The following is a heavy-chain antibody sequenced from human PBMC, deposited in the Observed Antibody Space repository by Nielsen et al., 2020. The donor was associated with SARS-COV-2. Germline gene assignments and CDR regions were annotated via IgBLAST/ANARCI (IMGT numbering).Heavy chain of an antibody. CDR2: VSASGGST. CDR3: AKDGVVRGDALDL. Sequence: GGSLRLSCAASGFTFNIYAMAWVRRAPGRGVQWVTGVSASGGSTYYTDSVKGRFSISRDNSKNTLFLQMHSLRVEDTALYYCAKDGVVRGDALDLWGQGTMVTVSS. CDR1: GFTFNIYA. D-gene: IGHD3-10*01. J-gene: IGHJ3*01. V-gene: IGHV3-23*01.